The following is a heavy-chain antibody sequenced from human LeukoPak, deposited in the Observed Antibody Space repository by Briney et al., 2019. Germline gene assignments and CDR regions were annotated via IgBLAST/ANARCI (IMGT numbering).Heavy chain of an antibody. V-gene: IGHV3-9*01. CDR3: AKVGRIAAD. CDR2: ISWNSGSI. J-gene: IGHJ4*02. Sequence: PGRSLRLSCAASGFTFDDYAMHWVRPAPGKGLEWVSGISWNSGSICYADSVKGRFTISRDNAKNSLYLQMNSLRAEDTALYYCAKVGRIAADWGQGTLVTVSS. D-gene: IGHD6-13*01. CDR1: GFTFDDYA.